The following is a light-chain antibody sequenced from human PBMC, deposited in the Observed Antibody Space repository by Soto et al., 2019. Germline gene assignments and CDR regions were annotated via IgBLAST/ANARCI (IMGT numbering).Light chain of an antibody. CDR2: SSS. CDR3: LQSSSAAEFT. J-gene: IGKJ4*01. CDR1: QDISNY. Sequence: DIPMTQSPPSLSASVGDRVTISCRASQDISNYLSWYQHRSGKAPQLLIYSSSSLQTGVPPRFSGNGSGTDFSLTSSSLQPEDFATYYCLQSSSAAEFTFGGGTKVEI. V-gene: IGKV1-39*01.